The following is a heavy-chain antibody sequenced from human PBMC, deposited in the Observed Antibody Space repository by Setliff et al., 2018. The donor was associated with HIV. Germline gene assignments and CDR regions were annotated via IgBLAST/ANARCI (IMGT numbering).Heavy chain of an antibody. CDR3: GRHSLYGPAAISAPDY. CDR1: GGSISNSSSY. V-gene: IGHV4-39*01. D-gene: IGHD2-2*02. CDR2: IYSSRWS. Sequence: PSETLSLTCTVSGGSISNSSSYWGWIRQTPGKGLEWIGSIYSSRWSYYNPSLQSRLTLSIDRSRSQFSLNLRSVTAADTAVYYCGRHSLYGPAAISAPDYWGQGALVTVSS. J-gene: IGHJ4*02.